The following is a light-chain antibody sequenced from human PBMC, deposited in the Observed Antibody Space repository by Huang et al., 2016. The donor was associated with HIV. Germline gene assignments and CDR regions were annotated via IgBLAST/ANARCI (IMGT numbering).Light chain of an antibody. Sequence: EIVMTQSPATLSVSPGQRVTLSCRANRSVSTNLALYQQRHGQAPRRLIYGSSTRAPVIPARFSGSGSGTDFSLTISSLQSEDFALYYCHQYNNWLLSFGGGTRV. V-gene: IGKV3-15*01. J-gene: IGKJ4*01. CDR1: RSVSTN. CDR3: HQYNNWLLS. CDR2: GSS.